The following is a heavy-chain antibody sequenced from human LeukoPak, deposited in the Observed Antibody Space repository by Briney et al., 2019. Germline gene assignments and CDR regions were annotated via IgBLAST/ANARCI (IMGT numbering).Heavy chain of an antibody. D-gene: IGHD3-10*01. CDR2: IHISGNT. CDR3: ARVDLWFGEDY. CDR1: GGSISSGSYC. V-gene: IGHV4-61*09. Sequence: SQTLSLTCNVSGGSISSGSYCWSWIRQPAGKGLEWIGHIHISGNTNYNPSLKSRVTISVDTSKNQFSLRLNSVTAADTAVYYCARVDLWFGEDYWGQGTLVTVSS. J-gene: IGHJ4*02.